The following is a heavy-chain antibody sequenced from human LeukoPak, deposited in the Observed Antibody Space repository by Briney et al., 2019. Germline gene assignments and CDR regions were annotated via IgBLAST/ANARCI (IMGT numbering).Heavy chain of an antibody. CDR3: ARSGESQGCSSTSCYRLYYYYYMDV. Sequence: GASVKVSCKASGGTFSSYAISWVRQAPGQGLEWMGGIIPIFGTANYAQKFQGRVTITADESTSTAYMELSSLRSEDTAVYYCARSGESQGCSSTSCYRLYYYYYMDVWGKGTTVTVSS. V-gene: IGHV1-69*13. J-gene: IGHJ6*03. D-gene: IGHD2-2*02. CDR2: IIPIFGTA. CDR1: GGTFSSYA.